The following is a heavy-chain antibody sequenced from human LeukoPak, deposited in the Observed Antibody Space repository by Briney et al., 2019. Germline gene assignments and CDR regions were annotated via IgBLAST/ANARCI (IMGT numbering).Heavy chain of an antibody. J-gene: IGHJ3*01. CDR1: GFTFTDYY. V-gene: IGHV3-11*01. CDR2: ISGREITI. D-gene: IGHD2-15*01. Sequence: PGGSLRLSCAASGFTFTDYYMSWIRQTPGKGPEWISYISGREITIYYTDSVKGRFTISRDNTNNLLYLQMDSLRAEDTATYYCARRSWSHAFDVWGRGTFVTVS. CDR3: ARRSWSHAFDV.